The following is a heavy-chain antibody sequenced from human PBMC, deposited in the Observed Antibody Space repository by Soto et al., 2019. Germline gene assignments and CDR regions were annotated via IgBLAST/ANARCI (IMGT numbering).Heavy chain of an antibody. Sequence: GGSLRLSCAASGFTFSSYSMNWVRQAPGKGLEWVSSISSSSSYIYYADSVEGRFTISRDNAKNSLYLQMNSLRAEDTAVYYCARPTTVNTKPDAFDIWGQGTMVTVSS. V-gene: IGHV3-21*01. CDR3: ARPTTVNTKPDAFDI. CDR2: ISSSSSYI. D-gene: IGHD4-17*01. J-gene: IGHJ3*02. CDR1: GFTFSSYS.